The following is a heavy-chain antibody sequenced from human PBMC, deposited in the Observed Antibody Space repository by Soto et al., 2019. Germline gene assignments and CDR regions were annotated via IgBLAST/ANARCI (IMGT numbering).Heavy chain of an antibody. CDR3: ARDLRGFCTSGNCYGVFDY. CDR1: GFAFSSYG. V-gene: IGHV1-18*01. CDR2: ISSFNGT. D-gene: IGHD2-2*01. Sequence: QGQLVQSGAEVKKSGAAVRVSCRASGFAFSSYGINWVRQAPGQGLEWMGWISSFNGTRYAQKFQGRVTMTTDTPTTTAYLELRCLKSDDSAVYYCARDLRGFCTSGNCYGVFDYWGQGTLITVSS. J-gene: IGHJ4*02.